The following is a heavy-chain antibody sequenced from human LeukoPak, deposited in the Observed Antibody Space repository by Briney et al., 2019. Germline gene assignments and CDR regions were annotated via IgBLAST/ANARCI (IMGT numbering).Heavy chain of an antibody. V-gene: IGHV3-23*01. CDR1: GFTFSSYA. CDR3: AKDPTSVVDY. Sequence: GGSLRLSCAASGFTFSSYAMSWVRQAPGKGLEWFSAISCSGGSTYYADSVKGRFTISRDNSKNTLYLQMNSLRAEDTAVYYCAKDPTSVVDYWGQGTLVTVSS. D-gene: IGHD6-19*01. J-gene: IGHJ4*02. CDR2: ISCSGGST.